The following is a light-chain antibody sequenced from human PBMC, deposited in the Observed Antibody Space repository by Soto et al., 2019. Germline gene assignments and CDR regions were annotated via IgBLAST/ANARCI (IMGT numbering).Light chain of an antibody. V-gene: IGLV2-8*01. CDR3: AVWDGNLSGVV. CDR2: KIN. Sequence: ALAQPPSASGSPGQSVTISCTGTSSDVGKYDYVSWFQHHPGKAPKLLIYKINQRPSGVPDRFSGSKSGTSASLAISGLRSEDEANYYCAVWDGNLSGVVFGGGTKVTVL. CDR1: SSDVGKYDY. J-gene: IGLJ2*01.